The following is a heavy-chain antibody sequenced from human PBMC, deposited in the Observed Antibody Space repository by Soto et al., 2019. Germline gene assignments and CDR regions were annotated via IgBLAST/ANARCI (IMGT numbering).Heavy chain of an antibody. CDR1: GSTFSSYA. Sequence: SVKVSCKASGSTFSSYAISWVRQAPGQGLEWMGGIIPIFGTANYAQKFQGRVTITADESTSTAYMELSSLRSEDTAVYYCARDGPEAQIYYYDSSGYYHHDAFEIWGHGTMVTVSS. D-gene: IGHD3-22*01. CDR2: IIPIFGTA. J-gene: IGHJ3*02. CDR3: ARDGPEAQIYYYDSSGYYHHDAFEI. V-gene: IGHV1-69*13.